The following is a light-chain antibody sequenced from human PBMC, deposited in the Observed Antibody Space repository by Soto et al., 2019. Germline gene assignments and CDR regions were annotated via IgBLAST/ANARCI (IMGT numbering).Light chain of an antibody. Sequence: QSVLTQPPSVSGAPGQRVTISCTGSSSNIGAGYDVHWYQQLPGTAPKLLIYGNSNRPSGVPDRFSGSKSGTSASLAITGLQVEDEADYYCQSYDSSLSGSVFGGGTKVT. CDR3: QSYDSSLSGSV. V-gene: IGLV1-40*01. J-gene: IGLJ2*01. CDR1: SSNIGAGYD. CDR2: GNS.